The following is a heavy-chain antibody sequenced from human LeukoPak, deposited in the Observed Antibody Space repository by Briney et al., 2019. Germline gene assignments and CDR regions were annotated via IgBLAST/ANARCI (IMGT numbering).Heavy chain of an antibody. CDR3: ARDPRFQGYCSSTSCYMAPDWYFDL. CDR2: INAANGNT. J-gene: IGHJ2*01. Sequence: ASVKVSCKASGYTFTSYGMHWVRQAPGQRLGWMGWINAANGNTKYSQKFQGRVTITRDTSASTAYMELSSLRSEDTAVYYCARDPRFQGYCSSTSCYMAPDWYFDLWGRGTLVTVSS. V-gene: IGHV1-3*01. D-gene: IGHD2-2*02. CDR1: GYTFTSYG.